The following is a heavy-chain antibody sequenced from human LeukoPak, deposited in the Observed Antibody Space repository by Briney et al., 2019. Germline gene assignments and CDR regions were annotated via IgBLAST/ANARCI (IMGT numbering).Heavy chain of an antibody. CDR3: ARDRYDAFDI. CDR2: ISSSSSTI. J-gene: IGHJ3*02. CDR1: GFTFSSYS. V-gene: IGHV3-48*01. Sequence: GGSLRLSCAASGFTFSSYSMNWVRQAPGKVLEWVSYISSSSSTIYYADSVKGRFTISRDNAKNSLYLQMNSLRAEDTAVYYCARDRYDAFDIWGQGTMVTVSS.